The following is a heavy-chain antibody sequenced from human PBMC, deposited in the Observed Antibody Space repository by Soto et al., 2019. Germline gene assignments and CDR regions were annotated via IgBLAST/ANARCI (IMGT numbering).Heavy chain of an antibody. CDR1: GGTFSSYA. J-gene: IGHJ5*02. CDR2: IIPIFGTA. CDR3: ARGNGYCSGGSCYRGRGGPGYWFDP. V-gene: IGHV1-69*01. D-gene: IGHD2-15*01. Sequence: QVQLVQSGAEVKKPGSSVKVSCKASGGTFSSYAISWVRQAPGQGLEWMGGIIPIFGTAHYAQKFQGRVTLPADESTSTAYRELSSLRSEDTAVYYCARGNGYCSGGSCYRGRGGPGYWFDPWGQGTLVTVSS.